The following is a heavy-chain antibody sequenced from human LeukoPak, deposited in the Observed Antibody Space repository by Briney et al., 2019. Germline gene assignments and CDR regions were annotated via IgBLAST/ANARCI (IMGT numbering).Heavy chain of an antibody. CDR1: GGSISSYY. D-gene: IGHD3-10*01. CDR2: IYYSGST. CDR3: ARGWFGSTDLDY. Sequence: SETLSLTCTVSGGSISSYYWSWIRQPPGKGLEWIGYIYYSGSTNYNPSLKSRVTISVDTSKNQFSLKLSSVTAADTAVYYCARGWFGSTDLDYWGQGTLVTVSS. V-gene: IGHV4-59*08. J-gene: IGHJ4*02.